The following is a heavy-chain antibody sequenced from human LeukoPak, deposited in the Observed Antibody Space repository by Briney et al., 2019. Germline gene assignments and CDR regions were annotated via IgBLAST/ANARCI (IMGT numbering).Heavy chain of an antibody. D-gene: IGHD6-13*01. CDR3: AKGKAAGAVDWFDP. CDR1: GFTFSNYA. V-gene: IGHV3-23*01. CDR2: ITGGGDT. Sequence: PGGSLRLSCAASGFTFSNYAMMWVRQAPGKGLEWVSSITGGGDTYYVDSVKGRFTVSRDNSKNTQYLQINSLTADDTALYYCAKGKAAGAVDWFDPWGQGTLVTVSS. J-gene: IGHJ5*02.